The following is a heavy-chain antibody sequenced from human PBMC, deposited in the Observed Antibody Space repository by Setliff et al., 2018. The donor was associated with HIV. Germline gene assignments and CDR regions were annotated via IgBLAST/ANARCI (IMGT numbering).Heavy chain of an antibody. D-gene: IGHD2-15*01. V-gene: IGHV4-34*01. CDR3: VRGFPHCTGGSCYGGRFDY. CDR2: ISHSGTT. Sequence: PSETLSLTCTVSSASINSGSNYWSWVRQPPGKGLEWLGEISHSGTTNYNPSLESRVTISVDTSKYQFSLNLSSVTAADTAMYFCVRGFPHCTGGSCYGGRFDYWGQGTLVTVSS. J-gene: IGHJ4*02. CDR1: SASINSGSNY.